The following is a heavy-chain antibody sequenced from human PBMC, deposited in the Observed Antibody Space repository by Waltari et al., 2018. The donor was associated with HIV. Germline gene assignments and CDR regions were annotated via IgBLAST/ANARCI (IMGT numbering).Heavy chain of an antibody. CDR1: GLTFDSSS. J-gene: IGHJ4*02. CDR3: VRNIEY. Sequence: EVQLVESGGGLVQPGWSLRLSCAASGLTFDSSSVNWVRQALVKGLEWISYISNNGDNMYYADSVKGRFSISRDNGKSSLYLHMNSLRAEDTAMYYCVRNIEYWGQGTLVTVSS. V-gene: IGHV3-48*01. CDR2: ISNNGDNM.